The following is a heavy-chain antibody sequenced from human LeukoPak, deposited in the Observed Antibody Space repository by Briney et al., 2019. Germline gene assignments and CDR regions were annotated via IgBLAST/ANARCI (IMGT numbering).Heavy chain of an antibody. Sequence: GGSLRLSCAASGFIFSQYSMNWVRQAPGKGLEWVSHIRSSSETFYADSVKGRFTISGDNARNSLYLQMNNLRGEDTAIYYCARDAGNSGYGCDLWGQGTLVAVSS. V-gene: IGHV3-48*01. CDR3: ARDAGNSGYGCDL. J-gene: IGHJ5*02. CDR1: GFIFSQYS. CDR2: IRSSSET. D-gene: IGHD5-12*01.